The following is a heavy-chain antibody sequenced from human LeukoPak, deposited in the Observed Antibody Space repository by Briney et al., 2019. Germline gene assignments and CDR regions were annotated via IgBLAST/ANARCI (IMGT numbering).Heavy chain of an antibody. CDR1: GSTFSSYG. Sequence: PGGSLRLSXAASGSTFSSYGMHWVRQAPGKGLEWVAFIRYDGSNKYYADSVKGRFTISRDNSKNTLYLQMNSLRAEDTAVYYCARDRDCTNGVCYTFDYWGQGTLVTVSS. CDR2: IRYDGSNK. J-gene: IGHJ4*02. V-gene: IGHV3-30*02. D-gene: IGHD2-8*01. CDR3: ARDRDCTNGVCYTFDY.